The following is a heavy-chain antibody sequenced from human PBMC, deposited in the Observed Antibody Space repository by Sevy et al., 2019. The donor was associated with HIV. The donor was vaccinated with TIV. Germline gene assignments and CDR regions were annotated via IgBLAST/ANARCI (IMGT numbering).Heavy chain of an antibody. CDR3: AKYGLSGVSGWYDY. D-gene: IGHD6-19*01. Sequence: GGSLRLSCAASAFTFSSYAMSWVRQAPGKGLEWVSAISGSGGSTYYADSVKGRFTISRDNSKNTLYLQMNSLRAEDTAVYYCAKYGLSGVSGWYDYWGQGTLVTVSS. J-gene: IGHJ4*02. CDR2: ISGSGGST. V-gene: IGHV3-23*01. CDR1: AFTFSSYA.